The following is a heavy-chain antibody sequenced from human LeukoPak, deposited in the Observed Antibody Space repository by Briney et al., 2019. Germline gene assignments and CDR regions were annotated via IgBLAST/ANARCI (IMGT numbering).Heavy chain of an antibody. V-gene: IGHV3-21*01. CDR3: ARYPGRPTSIAAAATYYYGMDV. CDR1: GFAFSSSW. D-gene: IGHD6-13*01. CDR2: ISSSSSYI. J-gene: IGHJ6*02. Sequence: GESLRLSCAASGFAFSSSWMSWVRQAPGKGLEWVSSISSSSSYIYYADSVKGRFTISRDNAKNSLYLQMNSLRAEDTAVYYCARYPGRPTSIAAAATYYYGMDVWGQGTTVTVSS.